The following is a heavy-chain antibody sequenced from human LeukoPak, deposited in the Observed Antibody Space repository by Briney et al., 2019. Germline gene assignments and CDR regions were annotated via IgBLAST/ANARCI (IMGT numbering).Heavy chain of an antibody. D-gene: IGHD1-14*01. CDR3: ARSSTTYHYYGMDV. Sequence: SETLSLTCTVSGGSISSYYWSWIRQPPGKGLEWIGYIYYSGSTNYNPSLKSRVTISVDTSKNQFSLKLSSVTAADTAVYYCARSSTTYHYYGMDVWGQGTTVTVSS. J-gene: IGHJ6*02. CDR2: IYYSGST. CDR1: GGSISSYY. V-gene: IGHV4-59*01.